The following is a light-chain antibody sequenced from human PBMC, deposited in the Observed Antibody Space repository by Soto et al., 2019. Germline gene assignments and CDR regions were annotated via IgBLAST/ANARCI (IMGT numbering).Light chain of an antibody. Sequence: DIPMTQSPSTLSASVGDRVTITCRASQTVSSWLAWYQQKPGKAPKLLIYQASTLETGVPSRFSGSGSGTEFTLTIAGLQPDDFATYYCQHYNSYPLTFGGGTKVDIK. V-gene: IGKV1-5*03. CDR1: QTVSSW. J-gene: IGKJ4*01. CDR3: QHYNSYPLT. CDR2: QAS.